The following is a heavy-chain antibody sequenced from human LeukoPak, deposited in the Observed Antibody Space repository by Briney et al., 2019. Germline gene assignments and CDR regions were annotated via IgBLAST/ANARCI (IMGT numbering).Heavy chain of an antibody. CDR3: AKDGRQQLVYYYYGMDV. CDR1: GFTFSSYG. J-gene: IGHJ6*02. Sequence: PGRSLRLSCAASGFTFSSYGMHWVRQAPGKGLEWVAVISYDGSNKYYADSVKGRFTISRDNSKNTLYLQMNSLRAEDTAVYYCAKDGRQQLVYYYYGMDVWGQGTTVTVSS. D-gene: IGHD6-13*01. V-gene: IGHV3-30*18. CDR2: ISYDGSNK.